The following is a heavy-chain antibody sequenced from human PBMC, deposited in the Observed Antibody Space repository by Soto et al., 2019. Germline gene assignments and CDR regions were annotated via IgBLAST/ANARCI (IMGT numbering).Heavy chain of an antibody. CDR3: ARVVRDCSCGSCYLTYYYYYYMDV. D-gene: IGHD2-15*01. CDR1: GYTFTSYG. Sequence: ASVKVSCKASGYTFTSYGISWVRQAPGQGLEWMGWISAYNGNTNYEQKLQGRVTMTTDTSTSSAYMELRSLRSDDTAVYYCARVVRDCSCGSCYLTYYYYYYMDVWGKGTTVTVSS. CDR2: ISAYNGNT. V-gene: IGHV1-18*01. J-gene: IGHJ6*03.